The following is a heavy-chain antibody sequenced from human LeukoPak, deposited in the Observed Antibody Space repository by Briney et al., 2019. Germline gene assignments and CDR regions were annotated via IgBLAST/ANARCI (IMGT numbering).Heavy chain of an antibody. CDR3: AKDLRIEVATWYYGMDV. Sequence: PGGSLRLSCAASGFTFSSYGMHWVRQAPGKGLEWVAVISYGGTNKYYADSVKGRFTISRDNSKNMLYLQMNSLRAEDTAVYYCAKDLRIEVATWYYGMDVWGQGTTVTVSS. V-gene: IGHV3-30*18. CDR1: GFTFSSYG. CDR2: ISYGGTNK. D-gene: IGHD6-19*01. J-gene: IGHJ6*02.